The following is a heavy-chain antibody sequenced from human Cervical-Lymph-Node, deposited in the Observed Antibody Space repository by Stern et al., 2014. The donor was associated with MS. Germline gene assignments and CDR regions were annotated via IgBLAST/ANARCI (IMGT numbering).Heavy chain of an antibody. CDR2: ISSGGSYI. V-gene: IGHV3-21*02. CDR1: GFTFSSYS. J-gene: IGHJ4*02. CDR3: ARGRGGNYRYYFDY. Sequence: EVQLVESGGGLVKPGGSLRLSCAASGFTFSSYSMNWVRQAPGKGLEWVASISSGGSYIYYDSLKGRFTISRDNAKNSLYLQMNSLRAEDTAVYYCARGRGGNYRYYFDYWGQGTLVTVSS. D-gene: IGHD4-23*01.